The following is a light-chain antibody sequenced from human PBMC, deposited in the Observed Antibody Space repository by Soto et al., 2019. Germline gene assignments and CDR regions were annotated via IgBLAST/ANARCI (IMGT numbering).Light chain of an antibody. V-gene: IGLV1-40*01. Sequence: SVLTRPPSVSGAPGQRVTISRPGSSSNIGAGYDVHWYQQLPGTAPKLLIYGNSNRPSGVPDRFSGSKSGTSASLAITGLQAEDEADYYCQSYDSSWGVFGTGTKVTVL. CDR3: QSYDSSWGV. J-gene: IGLJ1*01. CDR1: SSNIGAGYD. CDR2: GNS.